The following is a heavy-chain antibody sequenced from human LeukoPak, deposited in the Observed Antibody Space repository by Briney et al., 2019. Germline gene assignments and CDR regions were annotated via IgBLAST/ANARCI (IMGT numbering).Heavy chain of an antibody. V-gene: IGHV4-31*03. J-gene: IGHJ5*02. CDR1: KGSISSGGYY. Sequence: SETLSLTCSVSKGSISSGGYYWSWIRQHPGKGLEWIGYIYYSGRTYSNPSLKSRVTISGDTSKNQFSLKLSSVTAADTAVYYCARGEGYYYDRSGYTNWLDPWGQGTLVTVSS. CDR2: IYYSGRT. D-gene: IGHD3-22*01. CDR3: ARGEGYYYDRSGYTNWLDP.